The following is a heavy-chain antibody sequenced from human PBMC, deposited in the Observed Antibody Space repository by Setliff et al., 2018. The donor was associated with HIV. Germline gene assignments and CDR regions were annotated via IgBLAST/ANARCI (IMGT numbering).Heavy chain of an antibody. CDR2: IFHSGST. CDR1: GGSISSSNW. J-gene: IGHJ4*02. CDR3: ARGGRDFYDSSGYYWNY. Sequence: SETLSLTCTVSGGSISSSNWWSWVRQPPGKGLEWIGEIFHSGSTNYNPSLKSRVTISIDTSKNQFSLKLSSVTAADTAVYYCARGGRDFYDSSGYYWNYWGQGTLVTVSS. V-gene: IGHV4-4*02. D-gene: IGHD3-22*01.